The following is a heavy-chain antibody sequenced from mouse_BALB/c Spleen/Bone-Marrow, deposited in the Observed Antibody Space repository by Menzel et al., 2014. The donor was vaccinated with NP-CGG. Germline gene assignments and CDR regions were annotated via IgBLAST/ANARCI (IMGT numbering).Heavy chain of an antibody. CDR3: AIHDGYLDY. CDR1: GYDFSNYL. J-gene: IGHJ2*02. Sequence: VQLQQSGAELVRPGTSVKVSCKASGYDFSNYLIEWVKRRPGQGLEWIGVINPGSGNSNYNERFKGKATLTADKSSSTAYIHLNSLTSDDSAVYFCAIHDGYLDYWGQGTSLTVSS. D-gene: IGHD2-3*01. CDR2: INPGSGNS. V-gene: IGHV1-54*01.